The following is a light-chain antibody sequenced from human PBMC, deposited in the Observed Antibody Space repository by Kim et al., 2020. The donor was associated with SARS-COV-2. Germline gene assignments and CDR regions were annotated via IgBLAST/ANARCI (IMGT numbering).Light chain of an antibody. CDR2: YNS. J-gene: IGLJ1*01. V-gene: IGLV3-21*04. Sequence: PGETASIDCGGDSIGREGVHWYQQRPGQAPVLVIYYNSDRPSGISERFSGSNFGNTATLTISRVEAGDEADYFCQVWHSASDQYVFGTGTKVTVL. CDR3: QVWHSASDQYV. CDR1: SIGREG.